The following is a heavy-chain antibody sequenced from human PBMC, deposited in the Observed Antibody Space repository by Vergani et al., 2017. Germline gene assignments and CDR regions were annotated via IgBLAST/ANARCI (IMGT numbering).Heavy chain of an antibody. D-gene: IGHD3-22*01. Sequence: QVQLQESGPGLVKPSGTLSLTCAVSGGSISSSNWWSWVRQPPGKGREWIGEIYHSGSTNYNPSLKSRVTISVDTSKTQFSLKLSSVTAADTAVYYCAREVYYYYDSSGYFTWGQGTLVTVSS. V-gene: IGHV4-4*02. CDR3: AREVYYYYDSSGYFT. CDR1: GGSISSSNW. CDR2: IYHSGST. J-gene: IGHJ5*02.